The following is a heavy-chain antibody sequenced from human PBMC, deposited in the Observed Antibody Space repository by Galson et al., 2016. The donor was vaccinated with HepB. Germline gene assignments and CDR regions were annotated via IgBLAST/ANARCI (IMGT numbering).Heavy chain of an antibody. CDR1: GIIFSDAW. V-gene: IGHV3-15*01. CDR3: TTTSSCWYEYKGDFDY. Sequence: SLRLSCAASGIIFSDAWMNWVRQAPGKGLEWLGRIKSKTDGGTIDYAAPVKGRFTISRDDSKNTLYLQMNSLKTEDTAVYSCTTTSSCWYEYKGDFDYWGQGTLVTVSS. J-gene: IGHJ4*02. D-gene: IGHD6-19*01. CDR2: IKSKTDGGTI.